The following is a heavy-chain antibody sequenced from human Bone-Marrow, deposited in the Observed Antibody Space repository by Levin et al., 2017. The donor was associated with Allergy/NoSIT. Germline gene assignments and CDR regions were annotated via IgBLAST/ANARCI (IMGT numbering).Heavy chain of an antibody. D-gene: IGHD2-15*01. CDR1: GYTFTGYY. Sequence: PGESLKISCKASGYTFTGYYMHWVRQAPGQGLEWMGWINPNSGGTNYAQKFQGRVTMTRDTSISTAYMELSRLRSDDTAVYYCARDLGYCSGGSCYSALSYGMDVWGQGTTVTVSS. V-gene: IGHV1-2*02. CDR3: ARDLGYCSGGSCYSALSYGMDV. J-gene: IGHJ6*02. CDR2: INPNSGGT.